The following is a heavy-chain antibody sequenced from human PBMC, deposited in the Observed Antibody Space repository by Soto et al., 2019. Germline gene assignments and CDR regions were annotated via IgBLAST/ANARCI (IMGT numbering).Heavy chain of an antibody. CDR1: GGSISTYY. D-gene: IGHD5-18*01. V-gene: IGHV4-59*01. CDR3: ARGGGYSNPYNFDY. J-gene: IGHJ4*02. CDR2: IYYSGNT. Sequence: SETLSLTCTVSGGSISTYYWTWIRQPPGKGLEWIGYIYYSGNTNYNPSLKSRVTISEDTSKKQFSLKLSSVTAADTAVYYCARGGGYSNPYNFDYWGQGTLVTVSS.